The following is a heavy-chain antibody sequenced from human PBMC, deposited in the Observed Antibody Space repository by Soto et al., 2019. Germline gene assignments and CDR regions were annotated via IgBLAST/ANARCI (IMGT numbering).Heavy chain of an antibody. Sequence: TLSLPCTVSGGSISGGGFYWSWLRQHPGKGLEWIGYIYYSGSTYYNPSLKSRVTISVDTSKNQFSLRLSSVTAADTAVYYCARSTPHYSDSSGYYRHYYYGMDVWGQGTTVTVSS. CDR2: IYYSGST. J-gene: IGHJ6*02. D-gene: IGHD3-22*01. CDR3: ARSTPHYSDSSGYYRHYYYGMDV. CDR1: GGSISGGGFY. V-gene: IGHV4-31*03.